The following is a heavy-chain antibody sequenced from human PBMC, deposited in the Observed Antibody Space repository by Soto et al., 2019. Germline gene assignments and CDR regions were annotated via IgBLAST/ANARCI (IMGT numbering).Heavy chain of an antibody. CDR3: ARDGGRHSGGIDY. J-gene: IGHJ4*02. D-gene: IGHD1-26*01. CDR2: IIPIFGTA. CDR1: GGTFSSYS. V-gene: IGHV1-69*01. Sequence: QVQLVQSGAEVKKPGSSVKVSCKASGGTFSSYSINWVRQAPGQGLEWMGEIIPIFGTANYAQKFQGRVTITAAESTSTAYMELSGLRSEDTAVYYCARDGGRHSGGIDYWGQGTLVTVSS.